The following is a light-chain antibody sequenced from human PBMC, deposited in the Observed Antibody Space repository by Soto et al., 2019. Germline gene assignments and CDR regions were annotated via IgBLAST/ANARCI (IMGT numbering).Light chain of an antibody. V-gene: IGKV3-20*01. Sequence: ETVLTQSPGTLSLSPVERATLPCRASQSVSNNYLAWYQQKPGQAPRLLIYGASNRATGIPDRFSGSGSGTDFTLTISRLEPEDFAVYYCQQYGSSGTFGQGTKVDSK. CDR3: QQYGSSGT. CDR2: GAS. CDR1: QSVSNNY. J-gene: IGKJ1*01.